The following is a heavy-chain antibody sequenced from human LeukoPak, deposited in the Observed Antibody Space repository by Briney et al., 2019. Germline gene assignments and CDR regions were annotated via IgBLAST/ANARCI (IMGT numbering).Heavy chain of an antibody. CDR3: AKEGAARVYYYYYGMDV. CDR2: ISGSGGST. CDR1: GFTFSSYA. Sequence: PGGSLRLSCAASGFTFSSYAMSWVRQAPGKGLEWVSAISGSGGSTYYADSVKGRFTISRDNSKNTLYLQMNSLRAEDTAVYYCAKEGAARVYYYYYGMDVWGQGTTVTVSS. J-gene: IGHJ6*02. D-gene: IGHD6-6*01. V-gene: IGHV3-23*01.